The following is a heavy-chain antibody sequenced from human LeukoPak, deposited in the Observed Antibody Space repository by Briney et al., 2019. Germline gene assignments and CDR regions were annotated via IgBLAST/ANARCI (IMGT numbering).Heavy chain of an antibody. J-gene: IGHJ5*02. D-gene: IGHD6-25*01. CDR3: ARFSGPGWFDP. V-gene: IGHV1-18*01. CDR1: GGTFSSYA. Sequence: ASVKVSCKASGGTFSSYAISWVRQAPGQGLEWMGWISAYNGNTNYAQKLQGRVSMTTDTSTSTAYMELRSLRSDDTAVYYCARFSGPGWFDPWGQGTLVTVSS. CDR2: ISAYNGNT.